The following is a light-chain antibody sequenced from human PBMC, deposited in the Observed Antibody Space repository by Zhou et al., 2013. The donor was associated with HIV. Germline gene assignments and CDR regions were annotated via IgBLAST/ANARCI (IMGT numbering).Light chain of an antibody. CDR2: SSS. Sequence: DIQMAQSPSSLSASVGDRVIITCRTSHTIRKSLSWYQQRPGKAPRLLIHSSSKLQSGVPSRFSGNGSGTDFTLTISSLQPEDFAIYYCQQTYTMPWTFGRGTKVEIK. V-gene: IGKV1-39*01. CDR3: QQTYTMPWT. CDR1: HTIRKS. J-gene: IGKJ1*01.